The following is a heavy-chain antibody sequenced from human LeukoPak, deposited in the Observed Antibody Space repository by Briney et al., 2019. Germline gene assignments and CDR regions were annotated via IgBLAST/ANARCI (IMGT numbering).Heavy chain of an antibody. CDR3: AKDRAVVVLAALDY. V-gene: IGHV3-30*18. D-gene: IGHD2-2*01. CDR1: GFTFSSYG. J-gene: IGHJ4*02. CDR2: ISYDGSNK. Sequence: GGSLRLSCAASGFTFSSYGMHWVRQAPGKGLEWVAVISYDGSNKYYADSVKGRFTISRDNSKNTLYLQMNSLRAEDTAVYYCAKDRAVVVLAALDYWGQGTLVTVSS.